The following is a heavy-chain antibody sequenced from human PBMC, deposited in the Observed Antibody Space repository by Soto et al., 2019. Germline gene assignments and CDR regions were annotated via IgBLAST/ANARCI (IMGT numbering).Heavy chain of an antibody. CDR1: GFTFSGSA. CDR2: IRSKANSYAT. D-gene: IGHD3-22*01. CDR3: TRQSYYDSSGYYHPAY. V-gene: IGHV3-73*01. Sequence: EVQLVESGGGLVQPGGSLKLSCAASGFTFSGSAMHWVRQASGKGLEWVGRIRSKANSYATAYAASVKGRFTISRDDSKXXAYLQMNSLKTEDTAVYYCTRQSYYDSSGYYHPAYWGQGTLVTVSS. J-gene: IGHJ4*02.